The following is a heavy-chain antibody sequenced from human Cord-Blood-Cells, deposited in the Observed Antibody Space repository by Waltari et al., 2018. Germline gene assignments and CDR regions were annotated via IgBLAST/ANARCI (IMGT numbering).Heavy chain of an antibody. CDR3: ARDLTGFDY. V-gene: IGHV1-8*03. CDR1: GYHITNYD. CDR2: MNPNSGNT. D-gene: IGHD7-27*01. J-gene: IGHJ4*02. Sequence: QVQLVQSGAEVKKPGASVKASCTASGYHITNYDTHWVRQATGQGLEWMGWMNPNSGNTGYAQKFQGRVTITRNTSISTAYMELSSLRSEDTAVYYCARDLTGFDYWGQGTLVTVSS.